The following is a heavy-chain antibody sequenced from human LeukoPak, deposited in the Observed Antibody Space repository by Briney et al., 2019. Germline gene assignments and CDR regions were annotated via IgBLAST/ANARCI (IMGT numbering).Heavy chain of an antibody. D-gene: IGHD3-22*01. Sequence: GSLRLSCAASGFTFSSYSMNWVRQAPGKGLEWVSSISSSSSYIYYADSVKGRFTISRDNAKNSLYLQMNSLRAEDTAVYYCARDYDSSGYYYYYYYYYMDVWGKGTTVTISS. CDR1: GFTFSSYS. J-gene: IGHJ6*03. CDR2: ISSSSSYI. CDR3: ARDYDSSGYYYYYYYYYMDV. V-gene: IGHV3-21*01.